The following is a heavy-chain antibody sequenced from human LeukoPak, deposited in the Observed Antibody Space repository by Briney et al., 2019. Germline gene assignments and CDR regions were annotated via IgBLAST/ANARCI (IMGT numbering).Heavy chain of an antibody. CDR1: GYSFTIYW. CDR2: IYPCDSDT. D-gene: IGHD3-22*01. Sequence: GESLKISCMCSGYSFTIYWIGWVRQMPGKGLEWMGIIYPCDSDTRYSPSFQGQVTISADKSISTAYLQWSSLKDSDTAMYYCARHTDYYDSSGYLGKDYYMDVWGKGMTVTVSS. V-gene: IGHV5-51*01. J-gene: IGHJ6*03. CDR3: ARHTDYYDSSGYLGKDYYMDV.